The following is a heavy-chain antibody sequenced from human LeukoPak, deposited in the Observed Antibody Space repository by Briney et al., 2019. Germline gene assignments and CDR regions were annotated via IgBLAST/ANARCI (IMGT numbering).Heavy chain of an antibody. CDR3: AKVPTSNGDYADYFDY. J-gene: IGHJ4*02. D-gene: IGHD4-17*01. V-gene: IGHV3-23*01. CDR2: ISGSGGST. CDR1: GFTFSSYA. Sequence: PGGSLRLSCAASGFTFSSYAMSWVRQAPGKGLEWVSAISGSGGSTYYADSVKGRFTISRDNSKNTLYLQMNSLRAEDTAVYYCAKVPTSNGDYADYFDYWGQGILVTVSS.